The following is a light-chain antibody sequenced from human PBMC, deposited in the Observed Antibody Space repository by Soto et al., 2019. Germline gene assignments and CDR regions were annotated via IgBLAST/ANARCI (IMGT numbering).Light chain of an antibody. CDR1: SSDVGGYNY. CDR3: SSYAGSSTYV. V-gene: IGLV2-8*01. Sequence: QSVLTQPPSASGSPGQSVTISCTGTSSDVGGYNYVSWYQQHPGKAPKLMIYEVTKRPSGVPDRFSGSKSGNTASLTVSGLQAEDEADYYCSSYAGSSTYVFGTGTTLT. CDR2: EVT. J-gene: IGLJ1*01.